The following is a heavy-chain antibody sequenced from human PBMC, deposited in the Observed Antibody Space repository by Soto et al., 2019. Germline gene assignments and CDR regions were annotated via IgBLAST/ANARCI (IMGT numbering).Heavy chain of an antibody. Sequence: QVQLQQWGAGLLKPSETLSLTCAVYGVSFTGYYWSWIRQPPGKGLEWIGEINHSGSTNYNPSVKSRVTISVDTYKKQFSLKLSSVTAADTAVYYCATSYYNFWSGYYLAYFDYWGQGTLVTVSS. CDR1: GVSFTGYY. CDR3: ATSYYNFWSGYYLAYFDY. V-gene: IGHV4-34*01. CDR2: INHSGST. D-gene: IGHD3-3*01. J-gene: IGHJ4*02.